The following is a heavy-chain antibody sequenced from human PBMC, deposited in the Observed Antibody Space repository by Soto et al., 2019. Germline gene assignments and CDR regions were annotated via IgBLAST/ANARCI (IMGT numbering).Heavy chain of an antibody. CDR2: IYWDDDK. CDR3: AHSQRGPRDF. CDR1: GFSLSTTGVA. D-gene: IGHD5-12*01. Sequence: QITLKESGPPLVRPTQTLTLTCTFSGFSLSTTGVAVAWIRQPPGEALEWLALIYWDDDKRYNSSLKSRLTITKDTSRAQVVLAMTNMDPMDTATYFCAHSQRGPRDFWGPGILVTVSS. J-gene: IGHJ4*02. V-gene: IGHV2-5*02.